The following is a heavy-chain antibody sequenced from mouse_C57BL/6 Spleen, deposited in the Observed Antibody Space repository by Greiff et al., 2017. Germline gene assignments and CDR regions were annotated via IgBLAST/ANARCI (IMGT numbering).Heavy chain of an antibody. CDR3: ARDWYYGSSYLAWFAY. V-gene: IGHV5-4*01. D-gene: IGHD1-1*01. CDR2: ISDGGSYT. Sequence: EVQLQQSGGGLVKPGGSLKLSCAASGFTFSSYAMSWVRQTPEKRLEWVATISDGGSYTYYPDNVKGRFTISRDNAKNNLYLQMSHLKSEDTAMYYCARDWYYGSSYLAWFAYWGQGTLVTVSA. J-gene: IGHJ3*01. CDR1: GFTFSSYA.